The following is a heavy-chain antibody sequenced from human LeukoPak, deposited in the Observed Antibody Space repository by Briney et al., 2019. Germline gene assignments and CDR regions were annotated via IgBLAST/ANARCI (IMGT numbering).Heavy chain of an antibody. Sequence: GGSLRLSCAASGFTFSSYWMSWVRQAPGKGLEWVANIKQDGSGKFYVDSVKGRFTISRDNAKNSLYLQMNSLRADDTAVYYCARDGGSSGTGAYYMDVWGKGTTVTVSS. J-gene: IGHJ6*03. CDR1: GFTFSSYW. CDR3: ARDGGSSGTGAYYMDV. D-gene: IGHD2-15*01. V-gene: IGHV3-7*01. CDR2: IKQDGSGK.